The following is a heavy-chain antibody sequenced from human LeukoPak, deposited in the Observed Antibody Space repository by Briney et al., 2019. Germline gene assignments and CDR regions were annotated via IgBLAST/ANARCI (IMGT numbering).Heavy chain of an antibody. J-gene: IGHJ4*02. Sequence: PGGSLRLSCAASGFTFRNYAVSWVRQAPGKGLEWVSAISGSGINTYYADSVKGRFTISRDNSKNTLYLQMNSLRVEDTAVYYCARVGGHWGQGTLVTVSS. V-gene: IGHV3-23*01. D-gene: IGHD3-10*01. CDR3: ARVGGH. CDR2: ISGSGINT. CDR1: GFTFRNYA.